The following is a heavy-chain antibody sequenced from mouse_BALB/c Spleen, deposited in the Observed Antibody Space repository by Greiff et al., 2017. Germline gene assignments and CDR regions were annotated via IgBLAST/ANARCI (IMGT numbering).Heavy chain of an antibody. Sequence: QVHVKQSGAELVRPGVSVKISCKGSGYTFTDYAMHWVKQSHAKSLEWIGVISTYYGDASYNQKFKGKATMTVDKSSSTAYMELARLTSEDSAIYYCARGLLRRYFDVWGAGTTVTVSS. CDR3: ARGLLRRYFDV. CDR2: ISTYYGDA. J-gene: IGHJ1*01. CDR1: GYTFTDYA. D-gene: IGHD2-3*01. V-gene: IGHV1S137*01.